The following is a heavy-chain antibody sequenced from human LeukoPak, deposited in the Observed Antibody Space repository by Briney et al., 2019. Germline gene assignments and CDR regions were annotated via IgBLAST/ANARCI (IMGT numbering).Heavy chain of an antibody. CDR1: GGTFSSYA. D-gene: IGHD3-10*01. J-gene: IGHJ4*02. CDR2: IIPIFGTA. V-gene: IGHV1-69*13. Sequence: SVKVSYKASGGTFSSYAVSWVRQAPGQGLEWMGGIIPIFGTANYAQKSQGRVTITADESTSTAYVELSSLRSEDTAVYYCARDAGRSYSTFVQWGQGTLVTVSS. CDR3: ARDAGRSYSTFVQ.